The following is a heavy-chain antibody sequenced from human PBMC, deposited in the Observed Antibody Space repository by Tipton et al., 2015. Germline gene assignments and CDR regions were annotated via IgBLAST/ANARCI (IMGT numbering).Heavy chain of an antibody. D-gene: IGHD2-21*02. Sequence: TLSLTCTVFGGSVNSANYYWSWIRQPPGKGLEWIGSISHSGNTYYNPSLKSRVTISIDRFKNQFSLKLSSVTAADTAVYYCASPSLPHDRGDYYFQSWDQGSLVTVSS. CDR1: GGSVNSANYY. CDR3: ASPSLPHDRGDYYFQS. CDR2: ISHSGNT. J-gene: IGHJ4*02. V-gene: IGHV4-39*01.